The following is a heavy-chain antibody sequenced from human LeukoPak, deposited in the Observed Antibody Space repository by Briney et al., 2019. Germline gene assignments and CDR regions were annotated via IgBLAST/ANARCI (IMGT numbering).Heavy chain of an antibody. V-gene: IGHV4-59*12. CDR2: IYYSGST. CDR1: GGSISSYY. CDR3: ARALGSSPNSDGYYYYYMDV. Sequence: SETLSLTCTVSGGSISSYYWSWIRQPPGKGLEWIGYIYYSGSTNYNPSLKSRVTISVDTSKNQFSLKLSSVTAADTAVYYCARALGSSPNSDGYYYYYMDVWGKGTTVTVSS. J-gene: IGHJ6*03.